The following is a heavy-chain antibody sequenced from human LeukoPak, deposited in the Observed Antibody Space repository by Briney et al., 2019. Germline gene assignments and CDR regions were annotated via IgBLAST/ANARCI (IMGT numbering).Heavy chain of an antibody. CDR3: ARDPGYYGSGSYYYFDY. Sequence: SETLSLTCIVSGDSITNHYWSLIRRPPGKGLEWIGYIYYNGIINYNPSLKSRVTISVDTSKNQFSLKLSSVTAADTAVYYCARDPGYYGSGSYYYFDYWGQGTLVTVSS. CDR2: IYYNGII. CDR1: GDSITNHY. V-gene: IGHV4-4*08. D-gene: IGHD3-10*01. J-gene: IGHJ4*02.